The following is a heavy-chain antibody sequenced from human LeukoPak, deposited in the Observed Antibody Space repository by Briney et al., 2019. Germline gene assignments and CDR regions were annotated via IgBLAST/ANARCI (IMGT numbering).Heavy chain of an antibody. J-gene: IGHJ4*02. Sequence: GRSLRLSCAASGFTFSSYGMHWVRQAPGKGLEWVAVISYDGSNKYYADSVKGRFTISRDNSKNTLYLQMNSLRAEDTAAYYCAKDHDYDSSGYYYIYWGQGTLVTVSS. D-gene: IGHD3-22*01. CDR2: ISYDGSNK. CDR1: GFTFSSYG. CDR3: AKDHDYDSSGYYYIY. V-gene: IGHV3-30*18.